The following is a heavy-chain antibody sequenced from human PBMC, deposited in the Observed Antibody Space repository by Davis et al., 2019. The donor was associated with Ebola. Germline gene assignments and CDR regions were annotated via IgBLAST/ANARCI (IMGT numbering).Heavy chain of an antibody. Sequence: SETLSLTCAVYGGSFSGYYWSWIRQPPGKGLEWIGEINHSGSTNYNPSLKSRVTISVDTSKNQFSLKLSSVTAADTAVYYCARGRDHAKSGVYWGQGILVTVSS. V-gene: IGHV4-34*01. CDR2: INHSGST. J-gene: IGHJ4*02. CDR3: ARGRDHAKSGVY. CDR1: GGSFSGYY. D-gene: IGHD1-14*01.